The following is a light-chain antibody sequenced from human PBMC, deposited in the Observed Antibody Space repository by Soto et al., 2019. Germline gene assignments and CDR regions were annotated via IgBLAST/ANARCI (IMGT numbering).Light chain of an antibody. J-gene: IGLJ2*01. V-gene: IGLV1-40*01. CDR1: SSNIGAGYD. CDR3: QSYDSSLSGYVV. Sequence: HSVLTQPPSVSGAPGPRVTISCTGSSSNIGAGYDVHWYQQLPGTAPKLLIYGNSNRPSGVPDRFSGSKSGTSASLAITGLQAEDEADYYCQSYDSSLSGYVVFGGGTKVTVL. CDR2: GNS.